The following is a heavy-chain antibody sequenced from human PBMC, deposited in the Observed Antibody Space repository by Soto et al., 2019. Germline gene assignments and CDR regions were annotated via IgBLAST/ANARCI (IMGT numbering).Heavy chain of an antibody. CDR3: ARFEKYNWNYRFDP. CDR1: GYTFTIYD. CDR2: MNPNSGNT. Sequence: ASVKVSCKASGYTFTIYDINWVRQATGQGLEWMGWMNPNSGNTGYAQKFQGRVTMTRNTSISTAYMELSSLRSEDTAVYYCARFEKYNWNYRFDPWGQGTLVTVSS. V-gene: IGHV1-8*01. D-gene: IGHD1-7*01. J-gene: IGHJ5*02.